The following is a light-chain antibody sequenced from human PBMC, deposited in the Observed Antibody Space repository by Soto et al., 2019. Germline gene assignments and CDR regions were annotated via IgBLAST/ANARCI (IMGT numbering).Light chain of an antibody. J-gene: IGKJ1*01. Sequence: DIQMTRSPTTHSASVGYRFTITCRASQSISRWLASYKQKPGKAPKLLIHDATSLESGVPSRFSGSGSGTEFTITISRLQPEDVATYYCQHWSFGQGTKVDIK. CDR2: DAT. V-gene: IGKV1-5*01. CDR1: QSISRW. CDR3: QHWS.